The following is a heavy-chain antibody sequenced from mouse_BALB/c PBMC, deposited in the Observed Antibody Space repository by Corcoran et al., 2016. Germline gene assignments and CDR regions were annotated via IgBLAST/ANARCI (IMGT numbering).Heavy chain of an antibody. CDR2: IFPGSGNT. J-gene: IGHJ1*01. Sequence: QVQLQQSGPELVKPGASVKISCKASGYSFTSYYIHWVKQRPGQGLEWIGWIFPGSGNTKYNEKFKGKATLTADTSSSTAYMQLSSLTSEDSAVYFCARVGNYVDWYCDVWGAGTTVTVSS. CDR3: ARVGNYVDWYCDV. V-gene: IGHV1-66*01. CDR1: GYSFTSYY. D-gene: IGHD2-1*01.